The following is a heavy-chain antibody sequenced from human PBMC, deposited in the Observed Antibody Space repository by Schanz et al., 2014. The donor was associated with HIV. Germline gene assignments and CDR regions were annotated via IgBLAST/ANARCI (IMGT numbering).Heavy chain of an antibody. Sequence: QVRLQQWGAGLLKPSETLTLTCAVYGDSLTDNYWTWIRQPPGKGLEWIGELNHSGSTNYSPSHKSRVTISGDTSKRQFSLNLGSVTAAATAVYYCARGIRRNCRSPSCNTGWFDPWGQGTLVTVSS. CDR2: LNHSGST. J-gene: IGHJ5*02. D-gene: IGHD2-2*02. CDR3: ARGIRRNCRSPSCNTGWFDP. V-gene: IGHV4-34*01. CDR1: GDSLTDNY.